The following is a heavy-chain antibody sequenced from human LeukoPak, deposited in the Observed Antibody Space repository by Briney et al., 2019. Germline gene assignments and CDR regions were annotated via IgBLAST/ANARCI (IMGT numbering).Heavy chain of an antibody. CDR1: RYTFTDYY. CDR2: IIPDSGAT. D-gene: IGHD6-13*01. CDR3: ARDGAAPGSHNWSDP. J-gene: IGHJ5*02. Sequence: ASVKVSCKSSRYTFTDYYMHWVRQAPGQGLEWMGWIIPDSGATNYAQKFQGRVTMTRDTSISTAYLELSSLTSDDTAVYFCARDGAAPGSHNWSDPWGQGTLVTVSS. V-gene: IGHV1-2*02.